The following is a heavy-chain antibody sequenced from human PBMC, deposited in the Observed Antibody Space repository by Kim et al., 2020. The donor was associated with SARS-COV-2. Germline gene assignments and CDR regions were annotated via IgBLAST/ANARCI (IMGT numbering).Heavy chain of an antibody. Sequence: GGSLRLSCAASGFTFGSYAMSWVRQAPGKGLEWVSAISGSGVDTYYADSVKGRFTISRDNSKNILFLQMNSLRAEDTALYYCAIDPTRDADYWCQGTLVTVSS. V-gene: IGHV3-23*01. CDR3: AIDPTRDADY. CDR2: ISGSGVDT. CDR1: GFTFGSYA. J-gene: IGHJ4*02.